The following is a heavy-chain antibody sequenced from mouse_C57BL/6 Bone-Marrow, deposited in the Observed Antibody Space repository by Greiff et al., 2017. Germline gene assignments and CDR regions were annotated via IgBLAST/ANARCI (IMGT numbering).Heavy chain of an antibody. D-gene: IGHD1-1*01. V-gene: IGHV1-64*01. CDR3: ARDGFYGSSFFDY. CDR2: IHPNSGST. CDR1: GYTFTSYW. Sequence: VQLQQPGAELVKPGASVKLSCKASGYTFTSYWMHWVKQRPGQGLEWIGMIHPNSGSTNYNEKFKSKATLTVDKSSSTAYMQLSSLTSADSAVYYCARDGFYGSSFFDYWGQGTTLTVSS. J-gene: IGHJ2*01.